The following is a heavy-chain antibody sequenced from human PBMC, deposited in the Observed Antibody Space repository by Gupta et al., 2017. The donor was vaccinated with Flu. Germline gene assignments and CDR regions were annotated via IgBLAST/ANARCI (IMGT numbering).Heavy chain of an antibody. CDR2: IYWDDDK. D-gene: IGHD3-3*01. Sequence: QITLKESGPSLVKPTQALALTCTFSGFSLSTSGVGVGWIRQPPGKALEWLALIYWDDDKRYSPSLKNRLTITKDTSKNQVVLTMTNMDPVDTATYYCAQTSGDLWSGYYSAFHYWSQGTLVTVSS. CDR3: AQTSGDLWSGYYSAFHY. V-gene: IGHV2-5*02. J-gene: IGHJ4*02. CDR1: GFSLSTSGVG.